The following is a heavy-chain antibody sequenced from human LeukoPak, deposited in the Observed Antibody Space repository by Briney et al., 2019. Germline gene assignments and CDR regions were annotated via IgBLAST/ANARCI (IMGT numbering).Heavy chain of an antibody. Sequence: ASVTVSCKASGYTFTGYYIHWVRPAPGQGLAWMGWINPNRGGTNYAQKFQGRVTMTRDTSINTVYMELSRLRSDDTAVYYCARVPSDGDHYVYWGQGTLVTVSS. CDR1: GYTFTGYY. V-gene: IGHV1-2*02. D-gene: IGHD4-17*01. J-gene: IGHJ4*02. CDR3: ARVPSDGDHYVY. CDR2: INPNRGGT.